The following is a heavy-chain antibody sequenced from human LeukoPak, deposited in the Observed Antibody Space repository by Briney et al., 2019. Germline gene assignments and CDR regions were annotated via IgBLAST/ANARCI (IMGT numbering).Heavy chain of an antibody. CDR3: ARDLSGYADY. CDR2: INPSGGST. V-gene: IGHV1-46*01. CDR1: GYTFTSYY. J-gene: IGHJ4*02. D-gene: IGHD2-2*01. Sequence: ASETVSCTASGYTFTSYYMHWVRQAPGQGLEWVGIINPSGGSTSYAQKFQGRVTMTRDTSTSTVYMELSSLRSEDTAVYYCARDLSGYADYWGQGTLVTVSS.